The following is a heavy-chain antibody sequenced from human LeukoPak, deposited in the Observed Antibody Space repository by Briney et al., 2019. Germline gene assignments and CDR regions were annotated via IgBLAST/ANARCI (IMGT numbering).Heavy chain of an antibody. J-gene: IGHJ6*03. CDR2: MSHSGST. Sequence: PSETLSLTCAVYGGSLSGYYWSSIRQPAGHGVGWIGEMSHSGSTNYNPSLKSRVAISVDTFKIQLCLKLSSVTAVDTAVYCCARGRSGSYIYYDYYYKFVWGKETTVTVSS. D-gene: IGHD1-26*01. V-gene: IGHV4-34*01. CDR3: ARGRSGSYIYYDYYYKFV. CDR1: GGSLSGYY.